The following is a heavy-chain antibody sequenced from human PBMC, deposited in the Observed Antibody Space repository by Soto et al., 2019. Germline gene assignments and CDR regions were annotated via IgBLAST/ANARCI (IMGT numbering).Heavy chain of an antibody. Sequence: GGSLRLSCAASGFTFSSYGMHWVRQAPGKGLEWVAVIWYDGSNKYYADSVKGRFTISRDNSKNTLYLQMNSLRAEDTAVYYCARNSSSSGSYGMDVWGQGTTVTVSS. D-gene: IGHD6-6*01. CDR1: GFTFSSYG. V-gene: IGHV3-33*01. CDR2: IWYDGSNK. J-gene: IGHJ6*02. CDR3: ARNSSSSGSYGMDV.